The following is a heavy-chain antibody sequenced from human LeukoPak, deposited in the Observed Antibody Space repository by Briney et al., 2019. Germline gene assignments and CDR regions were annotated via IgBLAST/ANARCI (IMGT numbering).Heavy chain of an antibody. V-gene: IGHV4-38-2*02. Sequence: SETLSLTCTVSGYSISSGYYWGWIRQPPGKGLEWIGSIYHSGSTYYTPSLKSRVTISVDTSKNQFSLKLSSVTAADTAVYYCARIAAAGILLDYWGQGTLVTVSS. CDR3: ARIAAAGILLDY. J-gene: IGHJ4*02. CDR2: IYHSGST. D-gene: IGHD6-13*01. CDR1: GYSISSGYY.